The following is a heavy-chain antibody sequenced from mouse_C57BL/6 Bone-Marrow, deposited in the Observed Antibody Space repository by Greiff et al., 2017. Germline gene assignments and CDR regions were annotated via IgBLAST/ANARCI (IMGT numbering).Heavy chain of an antibody. D-gene: IGHD1-1*01. CDR1: GYTFTSYG. J-gene: IGHJ3*01. Sequence: VQLQQSGAELARPGASVKLSCKASGYTFTSYGISWVKQRTGQGLEWIGEIYPRSGNTYYNEKFKGKATLTVDKSSSTAYMELRSLTSEDSAVYFGARGPFYCYGRSSWFAYWGQGTRVTVSA. CDR3: ARGPFYCYGRSSWFAY. V-gene: IGHV1-81*01. CDR2: IYPRSGNT.